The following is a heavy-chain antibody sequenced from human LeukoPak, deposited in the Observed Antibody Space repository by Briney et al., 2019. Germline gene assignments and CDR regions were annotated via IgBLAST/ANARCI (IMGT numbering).Heavy chain of an antibody. CDR2: IYYSGST. CDR3: ARGGYYYGSGSSIPFDY. J-gene: IGHJ4*02. Sequence: SETLSLTCTVSGCSISSGDYYWSWIRQPPGKGLEWIGYIYYSGSTYYNPSLKSRVTISVDTSKNQFSLKLSSVTAADTAVYYCARGGYYYGSGSSIPFDYWGQGTLVTVSS. V-gene: IGHV4-30-4*08. CDR1: GCSISSGDYY. D-gene: IGHD3-10*01.